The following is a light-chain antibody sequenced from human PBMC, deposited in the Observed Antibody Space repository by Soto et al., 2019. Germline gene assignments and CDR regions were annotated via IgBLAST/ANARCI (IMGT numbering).Light chain of an antibody. V-gene: IGLV2-8*01. CDR2: QVT. CDR3: SSYAGSNTLV. Sequence: QSALTQPPSASGSPGQSVTISCTGTSADAGGYNYVSWFQQHPGKAPKLMIFQVTFRPSGVPDRFSGSKSGNTASLTVSGLQAEDEADYYCSSYAGSNTLVFGGGTKVTVL. CDR1: SADAGGYNY. J-gene: IGLJ2*01.